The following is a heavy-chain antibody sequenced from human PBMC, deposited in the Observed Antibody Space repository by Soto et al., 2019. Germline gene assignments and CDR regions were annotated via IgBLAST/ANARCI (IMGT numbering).Heavy chain of an antibody. V-gene: IGHV3-48*02. CDR2: IISSSSTI. CDR1: GFTFSSYS. CDR3: ARDGGSLGY. Sequence: EVELVESGGGLVQPGGSLRLSCAASGFTFSSYSMHWVRQAPGKGLEWVSYIISSSSTIYYADSVKGRFTISRDNAKNSLYLQMXXLRDEDTAVYYCARDGGSLGYWGQGTLVTVSS. J-gene: IGHJ4*02. D-gene: IGHD1-26*01.